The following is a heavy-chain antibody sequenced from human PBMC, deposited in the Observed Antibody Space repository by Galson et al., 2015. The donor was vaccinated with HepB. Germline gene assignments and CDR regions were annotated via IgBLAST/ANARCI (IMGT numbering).Heavy chain of an antibody. V-gene: IGHV3-11*03. J-gene: IGHJ4*02. CDR2: ISSSSSYT. D-gene: IGHD6-19*01. Sequence: SLRLSCAASGFTFSDYYMSWIRQAPGKGLEWVSYISSSSSYTNYADSVKGRFTISKDNAKNSLYQQMNSLRAEDTAVYYCASGALAVAGTPGYWGQGTLVTVSS. CDR1: GFTFSDYY. CDR3: ASGALAVAGTPGY.